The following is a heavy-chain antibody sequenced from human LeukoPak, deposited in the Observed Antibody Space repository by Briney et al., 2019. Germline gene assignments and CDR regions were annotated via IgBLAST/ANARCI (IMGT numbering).Heavy chain of an antibody. CDR1: GFIFSNYG. D-gene: IGHD6-13*01. CDR2: IYSGGTT. Sequence: GGSLRLSCAASGFIFSNYGMNWVRQAPGKGLEWVSVIYSGGTTYYADSVKGRFTISRDNSKNTLYLQMNSLRAEDTAVYYCAKEAGTGWFDPWGQGTLVTVSS. V-gene: IGHV3-53*01. CDR3: AKEAGTGWFDP. J-gene: IGHJ5*02.